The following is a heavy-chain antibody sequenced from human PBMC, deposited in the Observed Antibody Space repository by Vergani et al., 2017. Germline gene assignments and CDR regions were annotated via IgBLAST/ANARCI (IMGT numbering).Heavy chain of an antibody. Sequence: QVQLVESGGGVVQPRRSLRLSCAASGFTFSSYGMHWVRQAPGKGLECVSVIWYDGSNKYYADSVKGRFTISRDNSKNTLYLQMNSLRAEDTAVYYCARNMASGQGYWGQGTLVTVSS. CDR1: GFTFSSYG. CDR3: ARNMASGQGY. CDR2: IWYDGSNK. V-gene: IGHV3-33*01. J-gene: IGHJ4*02. D-gene: IGHD1-26*01.